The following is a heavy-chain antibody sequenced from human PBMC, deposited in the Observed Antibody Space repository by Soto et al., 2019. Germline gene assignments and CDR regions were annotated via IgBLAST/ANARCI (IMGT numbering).Heavy chain of an antibody. CDR2: IDPSSGTT. D-gene: IGHD2-15*01. J-gene: IGHJ6*02. CDR3: ARGAVVVPHGLIAVMDV. V-gene: IGHV1-46*01. CDR1: GYSFSNFY. Sequence: GASVKVSCKPSGYSFSNFYVHWVRQAPGQGLEWMGIIDPSSGTTSYTQKFQERVTMTSRTSMSTVYMELSRLRSEDTAVYYCARGAVVVPHGLIAVMDVWGRGTTGTVSS.